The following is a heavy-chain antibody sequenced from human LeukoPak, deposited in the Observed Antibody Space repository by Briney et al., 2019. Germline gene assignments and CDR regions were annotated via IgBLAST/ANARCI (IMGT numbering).Heavy chain of an antibody. V-gene: IGHV1-2*02. D-gene: IGHD3-22*01. CDR1: GYTFTGYY. Sequence: ASVKVSCKASGYTFTGYYMHWVRQAPGQGLEWTGWINPNSGGTNYAQKFQGRVTMTRDTSISTAYMELSRLRSDDTAVYYCARAYYYDSSGYYYGYWGQGTLVTVSS. CDR3: ARAYYYDSSGYYYGY. CDR2: INPNSGGT. J-gene: IGHJ4*02.